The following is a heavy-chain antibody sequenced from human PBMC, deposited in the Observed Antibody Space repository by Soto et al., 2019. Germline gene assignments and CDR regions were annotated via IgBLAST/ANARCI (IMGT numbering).Heavy chain of an antibody. V-gene: IGHV4-30-2*01. Sequence: KPSESRSRTWALSGGSISSGGYCWSWIRHPPGKGLQSIGSIYHSGSSYSSPSLESRVTISVDWSKNQFSLKLSSVTAADSAVYYCARANSSRGWFDPWDQGTLVTVSS. CDR1: GGSISSGGYC. D-gene: IGHD6-13*01. CDR3: ARANSSRGWFDP. J-gene: IGHJ5*02. CDR2: IYHSGSS.